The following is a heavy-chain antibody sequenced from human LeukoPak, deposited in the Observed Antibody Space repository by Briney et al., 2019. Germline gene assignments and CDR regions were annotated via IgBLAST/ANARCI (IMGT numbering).Heavy chain of an antibody. V-gene: IGHV3-66*01. CDR3: TREAGSSWFGY. CDR2: VYSDSTT. Sequence: PGGSLRLSCAASGFTVSSAYMSWVHQAPGKGLEWISIVYSDSTTYYADSVKGRFTISRDNSKNTVFLQMNSLRAEDTAMYYCTREAGSSWFGYWGQGTLVTVSS. CDR1: GFTVSSAY. J-gene: IGHJ4*02. D-gene: IGHD6-13*01.